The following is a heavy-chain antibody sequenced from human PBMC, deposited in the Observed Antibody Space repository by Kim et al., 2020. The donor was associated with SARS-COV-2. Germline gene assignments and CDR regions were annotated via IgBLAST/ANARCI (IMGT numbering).Heavy chain of an antibody. CDR3: ARGVYSSSSFDY. Sequence: DYAVSVKSRITINPDTSQNQFSLPLNSGTPEDTAVYYCARGVYSSSSFDYWGQGTLVTVSS. V-gene: IGHV6-1*01. D-gene: IGHD6-13*01. J-gene: IGHJ4*02.